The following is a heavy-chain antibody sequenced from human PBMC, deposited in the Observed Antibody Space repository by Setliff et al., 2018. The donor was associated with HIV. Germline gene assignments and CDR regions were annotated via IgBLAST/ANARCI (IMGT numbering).Heavy chain of an antibody. D-gene: IGHD2-15*01. J-gene: IGHJ3*02. V-gene: IGHV4-59*01. CDR3: ARWGASGGRPDWHAFDM. CDR2: IGYNGDT. Sequence: SETLSLTCTVSGGSINSYYWNWIRQSPGKGLEWIGYIGYNGDTSYNPSLNSRVTLSVDRSKNQFSLKLSSVSAADTAVYFCARWGASGGRPDWHAFDMWGQGAMVTVS. CDR1: GGSINSYY.